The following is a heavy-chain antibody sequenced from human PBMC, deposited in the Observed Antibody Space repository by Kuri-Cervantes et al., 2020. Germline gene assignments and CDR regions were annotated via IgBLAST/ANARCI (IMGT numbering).Heavy chain of an antibody. V-gene: IGHV3-30*12. CDR1: GFTFSSYG. D-gene: IGHD4-17*01. CDR2: ISYDGSNK. J-gene: IGHJ6*02. Sequence: GESLKISCSASGFTFSSYGMHWVRQAPGKGLEWVAVISYDGSNKYYADSVMGRFTISRDNAENSLYLQMNSLRAEDTAVYYCAREGGYGDYIRDYGMDVWGQGTTVTVSS. CDR3: AREGGYGDYIRDYGMDV.